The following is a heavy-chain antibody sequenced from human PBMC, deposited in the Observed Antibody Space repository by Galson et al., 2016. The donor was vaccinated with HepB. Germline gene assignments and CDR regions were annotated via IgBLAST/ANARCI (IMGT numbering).Heavy chain of an antibody. CDR2: ISGSGDSR. CDR3: AKVSVEWPLMGDVHFDY. CDR1: YA. Sequence: YAMTWVRQAPGKGLEWVSGISGSGDSRYYAASVKGRFTISRDNSRNTLYLQMNTLRAEDTAVYYCAKVSVEWPLMGDVHFDYWGQGTLVTVSS. V-gene: IGHV3-23*01. J-gene: IGHJ4*02. D-gene: IGHD3-3*01.